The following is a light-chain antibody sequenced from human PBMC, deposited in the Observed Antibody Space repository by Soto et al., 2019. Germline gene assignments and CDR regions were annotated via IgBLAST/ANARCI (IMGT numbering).Light chain of an antibody. CDR1: QSISTN. CDR2: AAS. Sequence: DIQMTQSPSSLSASVGDRVTITCRASQSISTNLSWYQQEPGKAPKLLIHAASSLQSGVPSRFSGSGSGTDFTLTISSLQPEDFAVYYCQQSYSTLYTFGQGTNLEIK. J-gene: IGKJ2*01. CDR3: QQSYSTLYT. V-gene: IGKV1-39*01.